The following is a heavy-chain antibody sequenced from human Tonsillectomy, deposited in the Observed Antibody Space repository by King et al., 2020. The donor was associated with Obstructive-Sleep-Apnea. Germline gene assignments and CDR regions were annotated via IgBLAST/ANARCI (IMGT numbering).Heavy chain of an antibody. CDR1: VGSFSGYY. J-gene: IGHJ6*02. CDR2: INHSGST. V-gene: IGHV4-34*01. CDR3: ARHGDHGNMDV. D-gene: IGHD4-17*01. Sequence: VQLQQWGAGLLKPSETLSLTCAVYVGSFSGYYWSWIRQPPGTGLEWVGEINHSGSTNYNPSLKSRVTIPVDTSKNQFSPKLSSGTAADTAVYYCARHGDHGNMDVWGQGTTVTVSS.